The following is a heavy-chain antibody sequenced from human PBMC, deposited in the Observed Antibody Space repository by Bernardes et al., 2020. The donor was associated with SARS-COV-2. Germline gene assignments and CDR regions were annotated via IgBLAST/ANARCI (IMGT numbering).Heavy chain of an antibody. CDR2: INHSGST. J-gene: IGHJ5*02. CDR3: ARAGFRWRGGWFDP. V-gene: IGHV4-34*01. D-gene: IGHD2-15*01. Sequence: LSLTCSVYGGSFSGYYWSWIRQPPGKGLEWIGEINHSGSTNYNPSLKSRVTISVDTSKNQFSLKLSSVTAADTAVYYCARAGFRWRGGWFDPRGQGTLVTVSS. CDR1: GGSFSGYY.